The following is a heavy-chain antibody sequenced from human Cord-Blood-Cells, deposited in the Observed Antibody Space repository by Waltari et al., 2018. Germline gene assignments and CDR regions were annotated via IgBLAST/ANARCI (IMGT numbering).Heavy chain of an antibody. Sequence: QVQLQQLGAGLLKPSETLSLTCAVYGGSFSGYYWSWIRQPPGKGLEWIGEINHSGSTNYNPSLKSRVTISVDTSKNQFSLKLSSVTAADTAVYYCARAPFSSSWYFDYWGQGTLVTVSS. CDR1: GGSFSGYY. CDR3: ARAPFSSSWYFDY. V-gene: IGHV4-34*01. CDR2: INHSGST. J-gene: IGHJ4*02. D-gene: IGHD6-13*01.